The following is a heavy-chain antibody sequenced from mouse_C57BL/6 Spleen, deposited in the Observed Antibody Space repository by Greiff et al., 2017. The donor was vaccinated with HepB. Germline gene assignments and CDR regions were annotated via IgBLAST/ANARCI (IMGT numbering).Heavy chain of an antibody. CDR3: ARREFAY. CDR1: GYTFTSYW. J-gene: IGHJ3*01. CDR2: IDPSDSYT. Sequence: QVQLQQPGAELVRPGPSVKLSCKASGYTFTSYWMHWVKQRPGQGLEWIGVIDPSDSYTNYNQKFKGKATLTVDTSSSTAYMQLSSLTSEDSAVYYCARREFAYWGQGTLVTVSA. V-gene: IGHV1-59*01.